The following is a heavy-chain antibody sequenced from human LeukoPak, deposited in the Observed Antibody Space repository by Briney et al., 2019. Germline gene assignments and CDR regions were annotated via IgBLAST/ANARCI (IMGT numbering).Heavy chain of an antibody. V-gene: IGHV1-8*01. Sequence: GASVKVSCKASGYTFTSYDINWVRQATGQGLEWMGWMNPNSGNTGYAQKFQGRVTMTRNTSISTAYMELRSLRSEDTAVYYCARGRDIAVAGTMALWDYWGQGTLVTVSS. CDR2: MNPNSGNT. CDR1: GYTFTSYD. D-gene: IGHD6-19*01. CDR3: ARGRDIAVAGTMALWDY. J-gene: IGHJ4*02.